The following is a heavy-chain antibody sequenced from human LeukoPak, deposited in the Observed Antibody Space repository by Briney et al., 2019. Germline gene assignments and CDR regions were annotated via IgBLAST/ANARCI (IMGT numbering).Heavy chain of an antibody. CDR1: GFTFSRYE. D-gene: IGHD3-10*02. J-gene: IGHJ6*04. CDR3: AELGITMIGGV. Sequence: GGSLRLSCAASGFTFSRYEMNWVRQAPGKGLEWVSYISSSGSTIYYADSVKGRFTISRDDAKNSLYLQMNSLRAEDTAVYYCAELGITMIGGVWGKGTTVTISS. CDR2: ISSSGSTI. V-gene: IGHV3-48*03.